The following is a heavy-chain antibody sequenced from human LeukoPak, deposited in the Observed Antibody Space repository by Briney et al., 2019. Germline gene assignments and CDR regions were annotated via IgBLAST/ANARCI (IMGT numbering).Heavy chain of an antibody. D-gene: IGHD2-2*01. CDR1: GYTFTDYY. CDR2: INPDNGGT. V-gene: IGHV1-2*02. J-gene: IGHJ5*02. CDR3: TREARVGNWFDP. Sequence: ASVKVSCGASGYTFTDYYIHWVRQAPGQGLEWMGWINPDNGGTNYAQKFQGRVTMTRDTSIRTVYMDLSRLRSDDTAVFYCTREARVGNWFDPWGQGTQVTVSS.